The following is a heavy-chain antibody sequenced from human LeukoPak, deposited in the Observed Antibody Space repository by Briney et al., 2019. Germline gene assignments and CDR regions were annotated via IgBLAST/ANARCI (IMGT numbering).Heavy chain of an antibody. J-gene: IGHJ5*02. CDR1: GGTFTNFL. CDR3: ARGTFTGDPTHWFDP. CDR2: IIPMFVTA. V-gene: IGHV1-69*05. D-gene: IGHD2-15*01. Sequence: GASVKVSCKASGGTFTNFLISWVRQAPGQGLEWMGRIIPMFVTANYAQKFQGRVTITTDESTSTAYMELSSLRSEDTAVYYCARGTFTGDPTHWFDPWGQGTLVTVSS.